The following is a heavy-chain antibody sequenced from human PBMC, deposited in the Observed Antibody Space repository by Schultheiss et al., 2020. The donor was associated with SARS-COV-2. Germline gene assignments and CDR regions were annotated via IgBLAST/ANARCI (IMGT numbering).Heavy chain of an antibody. CDR1: GGSISSSSYY. D-gene: IGHD5-12*01. CDR2: IYTSGST. Sequence: SETLSLTCTVSGGSISSSSYYWGWIRQPPGKGLEWIGRIYTSGSTNYNPSLKSRVTMSVDTSKNQFSLKLSSVTAADTAVYYCARRYSGYDWNWGQGTLVTVSS. CDR3: ARRYSGYDWN. V-gene: IGHV4-39*07. J-gene: IGHJ4*02.